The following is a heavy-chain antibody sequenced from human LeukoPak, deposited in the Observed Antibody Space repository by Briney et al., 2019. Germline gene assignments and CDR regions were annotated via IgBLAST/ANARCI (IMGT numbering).Heavy chain of an antibody. Sequence: GASVKVSCKVSGYTLTELSMHWVRQAPGKGLEWMGGFDPEDGETIYAQKFQGRVTMTEDTSTDTAYMELSSLRSEDTAVYYCATADYGGNSVIGPYFDYWGQGTLVTVSS. CDR1: GYTLTELS. CDR2: FDPEDGET. J-gene: IGHJ4*02. V-gene: IGHV1-24*01. D-gene: IGHD4-23*01. CDR3: ATADYGGNSVIGPYFDY.